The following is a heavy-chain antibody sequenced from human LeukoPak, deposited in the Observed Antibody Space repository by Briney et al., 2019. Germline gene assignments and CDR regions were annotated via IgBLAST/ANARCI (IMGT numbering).Heavy chain of an antibody. D-gene: IGHD3-10*01. CDR2: ISGSGGAT. CDR1: GFAFANYA. Sequence: PGGSLRLSCAASGFAFANYAMSWVRQAPGKGLEWVSIISGSGGATYYADSVKGRFTIARGNSQNTLYLQMNSLRADDTAVYYCARGEGSGSFHKRYFDLWGRGTLVTVSS. CDR3: ARGEGSGSFHKRYFDL. V-gene: IGHV3-23*01. J-gene: IGHJ2*01.